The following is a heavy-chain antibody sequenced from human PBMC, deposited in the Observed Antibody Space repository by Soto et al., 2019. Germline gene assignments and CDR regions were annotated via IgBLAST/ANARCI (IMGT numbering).Heavy chain of an antibody. D-gene: IGHD2-2*02. J-gene: IGHJ4*02. CDR3: ARPRAYRDY. Sequence: QITLKESGPTLVKPTQTLTLTCTFSGFPLSTSGVGVGWIRQPPGKALEWLALIYWDDDKRYSPSLKSRLTINKATSKNQVVLTMTNMDPLVTATYYCARPRAYRDYWGQGTLVTVSS. V-gene: IGHV2-5*02. CDR2: IYWDDDK. CDR1: GFPLSTSGVG.